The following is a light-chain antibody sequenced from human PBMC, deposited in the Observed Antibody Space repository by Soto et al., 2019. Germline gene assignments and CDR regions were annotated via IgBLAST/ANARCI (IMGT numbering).Light chain of an antibody. J-gene: IGKJ5*01. Sequence: EIVLTQSPGTLSLSPGERATLSVRSSQSVSSNSIAWYQQTPGQAPRLLIYAASSRATGIPARFSGSGSGTDFTLTISSLEPEDFAVYYCQQRSNWPPTFGGGTRLEIK. CDR1: QSVSSN. CDR2: AAS. V-gene: IGKV3D-20*02. CDR3: QQRSNWPPT.